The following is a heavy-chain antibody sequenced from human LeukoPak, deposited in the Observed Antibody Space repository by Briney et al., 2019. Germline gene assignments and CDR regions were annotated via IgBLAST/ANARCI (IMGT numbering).Heavy chain of an antibody. CDR3: ARHGWDNWFDP. CDR2: INHSGST. Sequence: SETLSLTCTVSGYSISSGYYWGWIRQPPGKGLEWIGEINHSGSTNYNPSLKSRVTISVDTSKNQFSLKLSSVTAADTAVYYCARHGWDNWFDPWGQGTLVTVSS. CDR1: GYSISSGYY. V-gene: IGHV4-38-2*02. D-gene: IGHD6-19*01. J-gene: IGHJ5*02.